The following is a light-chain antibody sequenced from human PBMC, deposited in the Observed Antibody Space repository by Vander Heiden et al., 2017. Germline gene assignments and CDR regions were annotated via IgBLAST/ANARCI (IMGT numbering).Light chain of an antibody. CDR1: SANIGAGYD. Sequence: QSVLTQPPSVSGAKGQRVTISCTGGSANIGAGYDVDWYQQLPGTAPKLLIDGNANRPSGVPDRFSGSKSGTSASLAITRLQAEDEADYYCQSYDSSLSSVVFAGGTKLTVL. CDR3: QSYDSSLSSVV. J-gene: IGLJ2*01. CDR2: GNA. V-gene: IGLV1-40*01.